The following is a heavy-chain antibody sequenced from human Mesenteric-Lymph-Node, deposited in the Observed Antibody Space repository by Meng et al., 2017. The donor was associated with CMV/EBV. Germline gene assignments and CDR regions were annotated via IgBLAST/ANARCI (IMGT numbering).Heavy chain of an antibody. D-gene: IGHD4-17*01. V-gene: IGHV3-9*02. Sequence: GGSLRLSCAASGFISDDYAIHWVRQAPGKGLEWVAGISWNGGGGIGYADSVKGRFTISRDNAKNSLYLQMNSLRPEDTALYYCAKDIRAVSYGMDVWGQGTTVTVSS. CDR1: GFISDDYA. J-gene: IGHJ6*02. CDR2: ISWNGGGGI. CDR3: AKDIRAVSYGMDV.